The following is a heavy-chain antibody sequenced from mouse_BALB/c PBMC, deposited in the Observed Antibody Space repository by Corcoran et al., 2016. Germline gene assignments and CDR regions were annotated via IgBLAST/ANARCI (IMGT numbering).Heavy chain of an antibody. CDR1: GYTFTNNG. CDR3: AREPYARDF. J-gene: IGHJ4*01. Sequence: QIQLVQSGPELKKPGETVKISCKASGYTFTNNGMNWVKQAPGKGLKWMGWINTYTGEPTYADDFKGRFAFSLETSVSTAYLQINNLKNEDTATYFGAREPYARDFWGQGTSVTVSS. V-gene: IGHV9-3-1*01. CDR2: INTYTGEP.